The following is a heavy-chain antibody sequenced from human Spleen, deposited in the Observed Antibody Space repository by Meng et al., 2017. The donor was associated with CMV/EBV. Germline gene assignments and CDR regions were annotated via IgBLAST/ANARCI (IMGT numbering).Heavy chain of an antibody. J-gene: IGHJ6*02. CDR2: IYSGGST. CDR3: ARDPMGGMDV. CDR1: GFTVSSNY. V-gene: IGHV3-53*01. Sequence: GESLKISCAASGFTVSSNYMSWVRQAPGKGLEWVSVIYSGGSTYYADSVKGRFTISRDNSKNTLYLQMNSLRAEDTAVYYCARDPMGGMDVWGQGTTVTVSS.